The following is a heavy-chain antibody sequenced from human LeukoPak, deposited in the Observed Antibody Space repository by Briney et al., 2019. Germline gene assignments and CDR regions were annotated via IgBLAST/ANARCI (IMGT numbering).Heavy chain of an antibody. J-gene: IGHJ4*02. CDR3: ARHTSRGTSGWYRVFDY. V-gene: IGHV4-59*08. D-gene: IGHD6-19*01. CDR2: IYYIGGT. Sequence: SETLSLTCTVSGGSISSYYWSWFRQPPGRGLEWIGYIYYIGGTYYNPSLKSRVTISVDTSKNQFSLNLSSVTAADAAVYYCARHTSRGTSGWYRVFDYWGQGTLVTVSS. CDR1: GGSISSYY.